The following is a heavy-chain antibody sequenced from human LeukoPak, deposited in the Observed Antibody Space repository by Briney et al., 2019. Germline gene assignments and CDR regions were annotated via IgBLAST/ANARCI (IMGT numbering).Heavy chain of an antibody. CDR3: ATDYDSSSSESGGYYYGMDV. Sequence: ASVKVSCKASGGTFSSYAISWARQAPGQGLEWMGGIIPIFGTANYAQKFQGRVTITADESTSTAYMELSSLRSEDTAVYYCATDYDSSSSESGGYYYGMDVWGQGTTVTVSS. CDR1: GGTFSSYA. V-gene: IGHV1-69*13. CDR2: IIPIFGTA. J-gene: IGHJ6*02. D-gene: IGHD6-6*01.